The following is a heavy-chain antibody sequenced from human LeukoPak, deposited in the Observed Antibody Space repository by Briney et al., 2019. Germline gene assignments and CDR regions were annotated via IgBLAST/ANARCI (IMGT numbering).Heavy chain of an antibody. CDR2: IYGSGTT. CDR3: AHGAMYQLDY. Sequence: GGSLRLSCAASGFTVSSNYMNWVRQAPGKGLEWVSVIYGSGTTYYADSVKGRFTISRDNSKNTLYLQMNSLRAEDTAVYYCAHGAMYQLDYWGQGTLVTVSS. J-gene: IGHJ4*02. CDR1: GFTVSSNY. D-gene: IGHD2-2*01. V-gene: IGHV3-53*01.